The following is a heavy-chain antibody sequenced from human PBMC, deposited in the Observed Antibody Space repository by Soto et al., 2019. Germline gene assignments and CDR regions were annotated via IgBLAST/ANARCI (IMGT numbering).Heavy chain of an antibody. CDR3: ARGVARITMVRGVRYDAFDI. Sequence: QVQLQESGPGLVKPSQTLSLTCTVSGGSISSGGYYWSWIRQHPGKGLECIGYIYYSGSTYYNPSLKSRVTISVDTSKNQFSLKLSSVTAADTAVYYCARGVARITMVRGVRYDAFDIWGQGTMVTVSS. D-gene: IGHD3-10*01. CDR1: GGSISSGGYY. J-gene: IGHJ3*02. CDR2: IYYSGST. V-gene: IGHV4-31*03.